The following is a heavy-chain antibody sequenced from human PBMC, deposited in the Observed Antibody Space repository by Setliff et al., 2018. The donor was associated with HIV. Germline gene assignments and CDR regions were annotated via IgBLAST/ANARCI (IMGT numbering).Heavy chain of an antibody. D-gene: IGHD3-3*01. V-gene: IGHV1-2*04. CDR3: ARARRWVFRTGTYYFDY. J-gene: IGHJ4*02. CDR2: INPNSGGT. CDR1: GYTFTGYY. Sequence: ASVKVSCKASGYTFTGYYMHWVRQAPGQGLEWMGWINPNSGGTNYAQKFQGWVTLTRDTSISTADMALSRLRSDDTAVYYCARARRWVFRTGTYYFDYWGQGMLVTVSS.